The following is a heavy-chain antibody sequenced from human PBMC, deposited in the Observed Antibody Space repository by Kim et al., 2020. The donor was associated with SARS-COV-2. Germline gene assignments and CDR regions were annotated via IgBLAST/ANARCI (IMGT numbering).Heavy chain of an antibody. CDR2: ISSSSSYT. CDR3: ARVGDDYVWGSYRDYYYYSGMDV. J-gene: IGHJ6*02. V-gene: IGHV3-11*05. D-gene: IGHD3-16*02. CDR1: GFTFSDYY. Sequence: GGSLRLSCAASGFTFSDYYMSWIRQAPGKGLEWVSYISSSSSYTNYADSVKGRFTISRDNAKNSLYLQMNSLRAEDTAVYYCARVGDDYVWGSYRDYYYYSGMDVWGQGTTVTVSS.